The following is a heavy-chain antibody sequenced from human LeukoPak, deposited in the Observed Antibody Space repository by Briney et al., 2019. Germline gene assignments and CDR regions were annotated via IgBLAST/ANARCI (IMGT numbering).Heavy chain of an antibody. J-gene: IGHJ4*02. CDR2: IKSKTDGGTT. CDR1: GFTFNNAW. V-gene: IGHV3-15*01. Sequence: PGGSLRLSCAASGFTFNNAWMTWVRQAPGKGLEWVGLIKSKTDGGTTDYAAPVKGRFTISRDDSKNTLYLPMNSLKTEDTAVYYCTTGSDYWGQGTLVTVSS. CDR3: TTGSDY.